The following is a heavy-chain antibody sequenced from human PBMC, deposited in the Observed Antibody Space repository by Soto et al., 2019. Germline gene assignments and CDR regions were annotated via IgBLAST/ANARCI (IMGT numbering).Heavy chain of an antibody. D-gene: IGHD5-12*01. CDR1: GGTFSNYP. J-gene: IGHJ2*01. CDR3: ARGNHRWLQLWYFDL. CDR2: IIPIFGTV. V-gene: IGHV1-69*12. Sequence: QVQLVQSGAEVKKPRSSVKVSFKASGGTFSNYPISWVRQAPGQGLEWMGGIIPIFGTVNYAQKFQGRVTITADESTSTAYMELNSLRSEDTAVYYCARGNHRWLQLWYFDLWGRVTLVTVSS.